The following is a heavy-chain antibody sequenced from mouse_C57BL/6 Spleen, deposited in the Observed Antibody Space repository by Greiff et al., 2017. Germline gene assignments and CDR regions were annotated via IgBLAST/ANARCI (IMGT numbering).Heavy chain of an antibody. CDR1: GFTFRDYG. Sequence: EVHLVESGGGLVKPGGSLKLSCAASGFTFRDYGLHWVRQAPEKGLEWVAYISSGSSTIYYADTVQGRFTISRDNAKNTLFLQMTSLRSEDTARYYCARGEGYDDGYSWFAYWGQGTLVTVSA. V-gene: IGHV5-17*01. CDR3: ARGEGYDDGYSWFAY. D-gene: IGHD2-3*01. CDR2: ISSGSSTI. J-gene: IGHJ3*01.